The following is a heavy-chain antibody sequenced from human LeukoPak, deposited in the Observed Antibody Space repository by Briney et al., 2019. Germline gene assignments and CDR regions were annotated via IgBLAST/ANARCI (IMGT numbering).Heavy chain of an antibody. J-gene: IGHJ4*02. D-gene: IGHD3-3*01. Sequence: PGGSLRLSCAASGFTFSSYEMKWVGQAPGKGLEGGSYISSSGSNIYYADSVKGRFTISRDNAKNSLYLQMNSLRAEDTAVYYCARTNYDFWSGYYTALDYWGQGTLVTVSS. CDR2: ISSSGSNI. CDR1: GFTFSSYE. V-gene: IGHV3-48*03. CDR3: ARTNYDFWSGYYTALDY.